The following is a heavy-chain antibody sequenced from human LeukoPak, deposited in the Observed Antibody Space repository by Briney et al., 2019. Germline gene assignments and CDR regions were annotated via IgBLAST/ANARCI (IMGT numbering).Heavy chain of an antibody. CDR1: GFTFTKHW. CDR2: IYSGGST. CDR3: ARDHPITIFGVVMVGDYMDV. D-gene: IGHD3-3*01. J-gene: IGHJ6*03. V-gene: IGHV3-66*01. Sequence: GGSLRLSCAATGFTFTKHWMSWVRQAPGGGLEWVSVIYSGGSTYYADSVKGRFTISRDNSKNTLYLQMNSLRAEDTAVYYCARDHPITIFGVVMVGDYMDVWGKGTTVTVSS.